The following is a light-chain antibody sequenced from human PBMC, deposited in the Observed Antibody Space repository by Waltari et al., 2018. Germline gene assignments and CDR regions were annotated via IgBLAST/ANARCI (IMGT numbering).Light chain of an antibody. J-gene: IGKJ4*01. CDR2: AAS. CDR3: QQSYSWPLT. Sequence: DIQMTQSPSSLSASVGDRVTITCRASQSISSYLNWYQQKPGKAPKLLIYAASSLQSGVPSRFSGSGSGTDFTLTISSLQPEDFATYYCQQSYSWPLTFGGGTKVEIK. CDR1: QSISSY. V-gene: IGKV1-39*01.